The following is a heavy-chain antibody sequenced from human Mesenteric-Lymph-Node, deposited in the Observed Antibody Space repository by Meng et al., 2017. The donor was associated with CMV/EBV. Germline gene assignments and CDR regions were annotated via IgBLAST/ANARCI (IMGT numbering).Heavy chain of an antibody. CDR2: INPSGGST. J-gene: IGHJ4*02. V-gene: IGHV1-46*01. CDR1: GYTFTSYY. D-gene: IGHD5-18*01. Sequence: ASVKVSCKASGYTFTSYYMHWVRQAPRQGLEWMGIINPSGGSTSYAQKLQGRVTMTTDTSTSTAYMELRSLRSDDTAVYYCARDSRGYSYGGLKYLGYWGQGTLVTVSS. CDR3: ARDSRGYSYGGLKYLGY.